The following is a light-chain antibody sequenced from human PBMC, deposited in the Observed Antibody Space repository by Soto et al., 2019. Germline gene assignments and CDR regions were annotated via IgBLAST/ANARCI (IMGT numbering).Light chain of an antibody. CDR1: SSNIGAGYH. J-gene: IGLJ3*02. V-gene: IGLV1-40*01. CDR2: DST. CDR3: QSYDSSLSVWV. Sequence: QSVLTQPPSVSGAPGQRVTISCTGSSSNIGAGYHVHWYQQLPGTVPNLLISDSTNRPSGVPDRFSGSKSGTSASLAITGLQAEDEADYYCQSYDSSLSVWVFGGGTKLTVL.